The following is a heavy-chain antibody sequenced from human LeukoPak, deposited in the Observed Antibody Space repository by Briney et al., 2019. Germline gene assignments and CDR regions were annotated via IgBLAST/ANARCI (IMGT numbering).Heavy chain of an antibody. D-gene: IGHD3-10*01. Sequence: PGGSLRLSCAASGFALREYWMHWVRQTPGTGLMWVARINDGGTYTAYADSVKGRFTVSRDNAENTLYLQVSTLRVEDTAIYYCAREIKIQGFRAFDFWGQGTPVTVSS. V-gene: IGHV3-74*01. J-gene: IGHJ4*02. CDR1: GFALREYW. CDR3: AREIKIQGFRAFDF. CDR2: INDGGTYT.